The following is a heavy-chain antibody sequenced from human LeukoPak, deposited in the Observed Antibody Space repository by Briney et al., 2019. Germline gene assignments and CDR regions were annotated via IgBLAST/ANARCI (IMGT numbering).Heavy chain of an antibody. CDR2: ISESSSYT. CDR1: GXTFSDYY. J-gene: IGHJ4*02. D-gene: IGHD5-18*01. CDR3: ARGVLGYSYGFDY. Sequence: PGGSLRLSCAASGXTFSDYYMSWIRQAPGKGLEWVSYISESSSYTNYADSVKGRFTISRHNSENTLYLQMNSLRGEDTAVYYCARGVLGYSYGFDYWGQGTLVTVSS. V-gene: IGHV3-11*05.